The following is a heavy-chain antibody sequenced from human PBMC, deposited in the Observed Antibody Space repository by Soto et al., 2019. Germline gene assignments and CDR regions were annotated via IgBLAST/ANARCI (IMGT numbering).Heavy chain of an antibody. D-gene: IGHD4-4*01. CDR3: ARELQGLYYFDY. V-gene: IGHV1-3*01. CDR1: EYTFTSYA. J-gene: IGHJ4*02. Sequence: ASVKVSCKTSEYTFTSYAMHWVLQAPGQSLEWMGWINAGNGNTKYSQKFQGRVTFTRDTSASTAYMELSSLRSEDTAVYYCARELQGLYYFDYWGQGTLVTVSS. CDR2: INAGNGNT.